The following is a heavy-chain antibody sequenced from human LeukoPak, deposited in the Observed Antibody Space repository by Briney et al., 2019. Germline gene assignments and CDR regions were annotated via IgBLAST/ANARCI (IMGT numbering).Heavy chain of an antibody. D-gene: IGHD3-10*01. CDR3: AEDPGSWVRGITKDRLPDS. J-gene: IGHJ4*02. CDR1: GFSFRNFG. V-gene: IGHV3-23*01. CDR2: ISDSGGTT. Sequence: PGGTLRLSCEVSGFSFRNFGMRWVRQAPGKGLEWVSDISDSGGTTYYADSVKGRFIISRDNSKNTLYLQMNSLRAEDTAVYYCAEDPGSWVRGITKDRLPDSWGQGTLVTVSS.